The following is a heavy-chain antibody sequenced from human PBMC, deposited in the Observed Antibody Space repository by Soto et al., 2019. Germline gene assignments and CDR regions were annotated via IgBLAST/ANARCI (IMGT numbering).Heavy chain of an antibody. V-gene: IGHV1-18*01. CDR3: ARDRGVAPPVAGNTHYYYYMDV. Sequence: QDQLVQSGVEVKKPGASVKVSCKASGYSFTNYGITWVRQAPGQGFEWMGWISAYNGNTNYAQKFPGRVTMTTEPSTSTAYLELRSLRSDDTAVYYCARDRGVAPPVAGNTHYYYYMDVWGKGTTVTVSS. CDR1: GYSFTNYG. CDR2: ISAYNGNT. J-gene: IGHJ6*03. D-gene: IGHD6-19*01.